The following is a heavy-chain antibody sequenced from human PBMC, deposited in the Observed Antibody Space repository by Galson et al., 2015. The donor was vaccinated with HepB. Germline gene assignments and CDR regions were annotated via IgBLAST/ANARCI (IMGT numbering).Heavy chain of an antibody. Sequence: SLRLSCAASGFIFSNYWMHWVRQTPGKGPVWISRINTDGTFLSYADSVKGRFTISRDNAKNTLYLQMNSLRAEETAVYYCARVARYCGGASCYGWFDPWGQGTQVTVSS. J-gene: IGHJ5*02. V-gene: IGHV3-74*01. CDR1: GFIFSNYW. CDR3: ARVARYCGGASCYGWFDP. CDR2: INTDGTFL. D-gene: IGHD2-2*01.